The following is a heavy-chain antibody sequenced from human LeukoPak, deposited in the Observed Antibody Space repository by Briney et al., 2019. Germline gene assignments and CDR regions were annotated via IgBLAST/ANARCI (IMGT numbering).Heavy chain of an antibody. CDR3: ATSPYGGNPFDY. CDR1: GYTLTELS. D-gene: IGHD4-23*01. V-gene: IGHV1-24*01. J-gene: IGHJ4*02. CDR2: FDPEDGET. Sequence: GASVKVSCKVSGYTLTELSMHWVRQAPGKGLEWMGGFDPEDGETIYAQKFQGRVTMTEDTSTDTAYMELSSLRSEDTAVYYCATSPYGGNPFDYWGQGTLVTVSS.